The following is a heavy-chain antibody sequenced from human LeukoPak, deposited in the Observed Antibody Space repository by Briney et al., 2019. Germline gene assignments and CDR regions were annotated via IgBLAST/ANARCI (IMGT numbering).Heavy chain of an antibody. D-gene: IGHD1-26*01. CDR3: ARVRLSVWDIDY. J-gene: IGHJ4*02. Sequence: KPSETLSLTCAVYGGSFSGYYWSWIRRPPGKGLEWIGEINHSGSTNYNPSLKSRVTISVDTSKNQFSLKLSSVTAADTAVYYCARVRLSVWDIDYWGQGTLVTVSS. CDR1: GGSFSGYY. CDR2: INHSGST. V-gene: IGHV4-34*01.